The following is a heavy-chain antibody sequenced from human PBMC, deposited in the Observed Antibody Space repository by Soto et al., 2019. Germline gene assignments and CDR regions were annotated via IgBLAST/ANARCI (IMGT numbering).Heavy chain of an antibody. D-gene: IGHD2-21*01. CDR2: ISGSGGST. CDR1: GFTFSRYA. CDR3: AKVSGGPIPGY. V-gene: IGHV3-23*01. J-gene: IGHJ4*02. Sequence: EVQLLESGGGLVQPGGSLRLSCAASGFTFSRYAMSWVRQAPGKGLEWVAAISGSGGSTYYADSVKGRFTISRDNSKNTRYLQMLSLRAEDTAVYYCAKVSGGPIPGYWGQGTLVTVSS.